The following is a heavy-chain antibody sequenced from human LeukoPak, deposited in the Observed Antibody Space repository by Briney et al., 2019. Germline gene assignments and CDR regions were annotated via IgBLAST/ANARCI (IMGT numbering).Heavy chain of an antibody. J-gene: IGHJ6*02. V-gene: IGHV4-59*01. Sequence: KPSETLSLTCTVFGGSISSYYWSWIRQPPGKGLEWIGYIYYSGSTNYNPSLKSRVTISVDTSKNQFSLKLSSVTAADTAVYYCARDTLTMVRGVMRYYYGMDVWGQGTTVTVSS. CDR1: GGSISSYY. D-gene: IGHD3-10*01. CDR2: IYYSGST. CDR3: ARDTLTMVRGVMRYYYGMDV.